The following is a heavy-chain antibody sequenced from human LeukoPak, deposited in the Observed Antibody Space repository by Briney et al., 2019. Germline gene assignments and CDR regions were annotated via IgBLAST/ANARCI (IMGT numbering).Heavy chain of an antibody. CDR1: GGSISSGDYY. Sequence: SETLSLTCTVSGGSISSGDYYWSWIRQHPGKGLEWIGYIYYSGNTYYNPSLKSRVTISVDTPKNQFSLKLSSVTAADTAVYYCARDSGGSGSYAFDIWGQGTMVIVSS. D-gene: IGHD3-10*01. V-gene: IGHV4-31*03. J-gene: IGHJ3*02. CDR2: IYYSGNT. CDR3: ARDSGGSGSYAFDI.